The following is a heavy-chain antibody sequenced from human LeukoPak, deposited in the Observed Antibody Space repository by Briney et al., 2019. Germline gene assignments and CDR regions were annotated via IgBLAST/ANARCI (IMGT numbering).Heavy chain of an antibody. CDR2: INRDGST. CDR3: ARRGMWIQWNFDF. CDR1: GGPFNDYY. J-gene: IGHJ4*02. D-gene: IGHD5-12*01. Sequence: SETLSLTCAVEGGPFNDYYWSWIRQSPGKGLEWIGEINRDGSTNYNPSLESRLSMSVDTARKHVSLKMRSATAADTAVYFCARRGMWIQWNFDFWGQGALVTVSS. V-gene: IGHV4-34*01.